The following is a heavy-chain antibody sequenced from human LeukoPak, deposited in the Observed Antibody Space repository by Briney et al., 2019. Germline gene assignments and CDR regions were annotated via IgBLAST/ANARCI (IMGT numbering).Heavy chain of an antibody. CDR1: GFSVRNNY. D-gene: IGHD6-13*01. V-gene: IGHV3-66*02. Sequence: GGSLRLSCVVSGFSVRNNYVSWVRQAPGKGLEWVSVIYAGDTIHYADSVKGRSTISRDNSKNTLYLQMNSLRTEDTAVYYCVRLTAAGRRTDFDYWGQGTLVTVSS. CDR2: IYAGDTI. J-gene: IGHJ4*02. CDR3: VRLTAAGRRTDFDY.